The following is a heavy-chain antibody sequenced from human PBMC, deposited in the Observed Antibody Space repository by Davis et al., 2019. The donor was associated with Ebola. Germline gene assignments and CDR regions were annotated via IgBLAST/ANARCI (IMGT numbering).Heavy chain of an antibody. CDR1: EFTFSSYA. CDR3: ARATILNY. D-gene: IGHD3-9*01. CDR2: ISYDGSNK. J-gene: IGHJ4*02. Sequence: GESLKISCAASEFTFSSYAMHWVRQAPGKGLEWVAVISYDGSNKYYADSVKGRFTISRDNSKNTLYLQMNSLRAEDTAVYYCARATILNYWGQGTLVTVSS. V-gene: IGHV3-30*04.